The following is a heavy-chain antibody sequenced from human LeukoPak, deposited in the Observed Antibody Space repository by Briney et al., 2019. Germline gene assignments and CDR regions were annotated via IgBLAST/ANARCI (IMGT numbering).Heavy chain of an antibody. CDR3: ARRDYAAWFDP. Sequence: PSETLSLTCSVSGASIDSGDSGGYYWAWLRQPPGKGLEWIGSVYYSGSLKYNPSLKGRVSISRDMSKNQFSLNLNSVNATDTAVYYCARRDYAAWFDPWGQGTLVTVSS. V-gene: IGHV4-39*07. D-gene: IGHD4/OR15-4a*01. CDR1: GASIDSGDSGGYY. CDR2: VYYSGSL. J-gene: IGHJ5*02.